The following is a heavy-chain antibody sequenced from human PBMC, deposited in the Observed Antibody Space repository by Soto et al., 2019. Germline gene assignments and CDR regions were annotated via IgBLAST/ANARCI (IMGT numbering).Heavy chain of an antibody. V-gene: IGHV3-21*01. CDR1: GFTFSRYS. D-gene: IGHD3-22*01. Sequence: GGSLRLSCATSGFTFSRYSMNWVRQAPGKGLEWVSSIDSPTNKEYYADSVRGRFTISRDNAKNSLFLQMNSLRVEDTAVYYCASNPSMISIWFESWGQGTLVTVSS. CDR3: ASNPSMISIWFES. CDR2: IDSPTNKE. J-gene: IGHJ5*01.